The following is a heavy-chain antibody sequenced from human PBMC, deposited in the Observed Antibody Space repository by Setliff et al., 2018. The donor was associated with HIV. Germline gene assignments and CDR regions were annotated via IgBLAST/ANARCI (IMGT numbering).Heavy chain of an antibody. V-gene: IGHV1-69-2*01. J-gene: IGHJ1*01. CDR1: GYTFTDYF. CDR2: IDPENGDT. D-gene: IGHD1-26*01. CDR3: ARGGWEQPEYFQH. Sequence: ASVKVSCKISGYTFTDYFMHWVQQAPGRGLEWMGLIDPENGDTRYGEKFQGRVTLTTDTSTSTAYMELRSLRLDDTAAYYCARGGWEQPEYFQHWGQGTLVTVSS.